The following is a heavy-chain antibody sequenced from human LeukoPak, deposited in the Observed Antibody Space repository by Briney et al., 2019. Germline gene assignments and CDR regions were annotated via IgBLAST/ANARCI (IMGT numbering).Heavy chain of an antibody. CDR3: ARSIVGACFDC. CDR1: GFTFSSYW. CDR2: IDGDGSST. Sequence: SGGSLRLSCAASGFTFSSYWMHWVRQAPGEGLVWVSRIDGDGSSTNYADSVKGRFTISRDNARNTLYLQMNSLRAEDTAVYYCARSIVGACFDCWGQGTLVTVSS. D-gene: IGHD1-26*01. V-gene: IGHV3-74*01. J-gene: IGHJ4*02.